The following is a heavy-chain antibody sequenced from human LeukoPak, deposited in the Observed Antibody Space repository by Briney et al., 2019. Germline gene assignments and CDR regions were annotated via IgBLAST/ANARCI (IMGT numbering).Heavy chain of an antibody. CDR3: LTSSFDH. CDR2: ISSNSDTI. CDR1: GFTLGDYD. Sequence: SLRLSCAASGFTLGDYDIHWVRQAPGKGPEWVSSISSNSDTIAYAEPVKGRFTVSRDNTINSLYLQMDSLRVEDTALYYCLTSSFDHWGQETLVTVSS. V-gene: IGHV3-9*01. J-gene: IGHJ4*02.